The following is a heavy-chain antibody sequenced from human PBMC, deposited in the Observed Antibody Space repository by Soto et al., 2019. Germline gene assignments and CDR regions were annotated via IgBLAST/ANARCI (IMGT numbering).Heavy chain of an antibody. Sequence: PSETLSLTCTVSGGSINTYNLFWAWVRQPPGKGLEWIGHIHNSGSPYNNPSLRSRVTISADTSMNQFSLKLTSVTAADTAVYYCARRWGTSFDFWGQGTLVTVSS. J-gene: IGHJ4*02. CDR1: GGSINTYNLF. CDR3: ARRWGTSFDF. D-gene: IGHD7-27*01. CDR2: IHNSGSP. V-gene: IGHV4-39*07.